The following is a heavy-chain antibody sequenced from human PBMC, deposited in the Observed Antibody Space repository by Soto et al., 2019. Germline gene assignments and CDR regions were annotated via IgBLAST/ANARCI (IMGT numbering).Heavy chain of an antibody. CDR2: IIPIFGTA. Sequence: SVKVSCKASGGTFSSYAISWVRQAPGQGLEWMGGIIPIFGTANYAQKFQGRVTITADESTSTAYMELSSLRSEDTAVYYCARDRRIVATVAYYYYGMEVWGKGTTVTVS. V-gene: IGHV1-69*13. CDR3: ARDRRIVATVAYYYYGMEV. J-gene: IGHJ6*04. D-gene: IGHD5-12*01. CDR1: GGTFSSYA.